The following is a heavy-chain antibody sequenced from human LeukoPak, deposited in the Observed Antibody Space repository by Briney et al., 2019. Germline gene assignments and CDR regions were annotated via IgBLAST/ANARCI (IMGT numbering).Heavy chain of an antibody. CDR3: ARGSLAVAGYFDS. CDR1: GGSINGHY. J-gene: IGHJ4*02. CDR2: IYYTGYT. Sequence: PSETLSLTCTVSGGSINGHYWSWIRQPPGQGLEWIGFIYYTGYTNYNPSLKSRVTISVDTSKDQFSVKLSSVTAADTALYYCARGSLAVAGYFDSWGQGTLVTVSS. V-gene: IGHV4-59*11. D-gene: IGHD6-19*01.